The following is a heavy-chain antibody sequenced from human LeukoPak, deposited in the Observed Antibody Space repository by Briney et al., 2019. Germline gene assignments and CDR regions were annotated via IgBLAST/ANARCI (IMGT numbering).Heavy chain of an antibody. V-gene: IGHV4-38-2*01. D-gene: IGHD2-2*01. CDR2: IYHSGST. J-gene: IGHJ4*02. CDR1: GYSISSGCY. Sequence: SETLSLTCAVSGYSISSGCYWGWIRQPPGKGLEWIGSIYHSGSTYYNPSLKSRVTISVDTSKNQFSLKLSSVTAADTAVYYCARRNVVVPAAMRRGGHFDYWGQGTLVTVSS. CDR3: ARRNVVVPAAMRRGGHFDY.